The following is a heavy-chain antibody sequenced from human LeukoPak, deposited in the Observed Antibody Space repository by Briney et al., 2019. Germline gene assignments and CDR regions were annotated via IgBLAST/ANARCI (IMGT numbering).Heavy chain of an antibody. V-gene: IGHV3-21*04. D-gene: IGHD3-22*01. Sequence: GGSLRLSCAASGFTFSSYSMNWVRQAPGKGLEWVSCISSSSSYIYYADSVKGRFTISRDNAKNSLYLQMNSLRAEDTAVYYCAKSPYYYDSSDDWFDPWGQGTLVTVSS. CDR3: AKSPYYYDSSDDWFDP. J-gene: IGHJ5*02. CDR2: ISSSSSYI. CDR1: GFTFSSYS.